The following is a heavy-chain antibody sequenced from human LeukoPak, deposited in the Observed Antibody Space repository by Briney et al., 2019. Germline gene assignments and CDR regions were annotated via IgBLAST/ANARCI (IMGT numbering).Heavy chain of an antibody. CDR3: ARGSYDSSDFEYFHH. V-gene: IGHV1-2*02. J-gene: IGHJ1*01. CDR1: GYTFTTYA. D-gene: IGHD3-22*01. Sequence: ASVKVSCKASGYTFTTYAMNWVRQAPGQGLEWMGWINPNSGGTNYAQKFQGRVTMTRDTSIGTAYMELNRLRSDDTAVYYCARGSYDSSDFEYFHHWGQGTLVTVSS. CDR2: INPNSGGT.